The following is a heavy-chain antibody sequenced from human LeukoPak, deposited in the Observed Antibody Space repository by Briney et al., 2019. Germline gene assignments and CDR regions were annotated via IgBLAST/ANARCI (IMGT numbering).Heavy chain of an antibody. V-gene: IGHV3-21*01. Sequence: GGSLRLSCAASGFTFSSYSMNWVRQAPGKGLEWVSSISSSSSYIYYADSVKGRFTISRDNAKNSLYLQMNSLRAEGTAVYYCARGYCSSTSCYGSKGDAFDIWGQGTMVTVSS. CDR3: ARGYCSSTSCYGSKGDAFDI. D-gene: IGHD2-2*01. CDR2: ISSSSSYI. J-gene: IGHJ3*02. CDR1: GFTFSSYS.